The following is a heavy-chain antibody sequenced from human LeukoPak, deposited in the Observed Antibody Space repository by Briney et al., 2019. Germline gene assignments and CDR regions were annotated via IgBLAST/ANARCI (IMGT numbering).Heavy chain of an antibody. J-gene: IGHJ4*02. CDR2: IYSGGNT. CDR1: GFTVSSNY. CDR3: ARDHINWNSLFGY. Sequence: GGSLRLSCEASGFTVSSNYMSWVRQAPGKGLEWVSVIYSGGNTYYADSVKGRFTISRDNSKNTLYLQMNSLRAEDTAVYYCARDHINWNSLFGYWGQGTLVTVSS. D-gene: IGHD1-7*01. V-gene: IGHV3-53*01.